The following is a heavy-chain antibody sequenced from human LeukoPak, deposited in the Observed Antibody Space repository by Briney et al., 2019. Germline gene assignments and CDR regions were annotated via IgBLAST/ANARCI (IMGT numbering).Heavy chain of an antibody. CDR1: GFTFSSYG. J-gene: IGHJ4*02. D-gene: IGHD2-2*01. CDR2: ISYDGSKK. V-gene: IGHV3-30*18. CDR3: AKERGTTTWLDY. Sequence: GGSLRLSCGASGFTFSSYGMHWVRQAPGKGLEWVAVISYDGSKKYYGDSVKGRFTISRDNSENRLYLQLNSLRSEDTAVYYCAKERGTTTWLDYWGQGILVTVSS.